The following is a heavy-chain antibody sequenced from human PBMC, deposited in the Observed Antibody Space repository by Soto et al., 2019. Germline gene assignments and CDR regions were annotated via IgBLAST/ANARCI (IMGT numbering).Heavy chain of an antibody. D-gene: IGHD6-13*01. J-gene: IGHJ6*03. CDR1: GFTFSSYW. CDR2: IKQDGSEK. Sequence: GGSLRLSCAASGFTFSSYWMSWVRQAPGKGLEWVANIKQDGSEKYYVDSVKGRFTISRDNAKNSLYLQMNSLRAEDTAVYYCARAGKKAGVYYYYYMDVWGKGTTVTVSS. CDR3: ARAGKKAGVYYYYYMDV. V-gene: IGHV3-7*01.